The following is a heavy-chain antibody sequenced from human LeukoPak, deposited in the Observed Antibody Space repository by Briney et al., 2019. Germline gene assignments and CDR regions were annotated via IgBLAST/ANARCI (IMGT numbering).Heavy chain of an antibody. D-gene: IGHD3-10*01. CDR2: IYYSGST. Sequence: SETLSLTCAVSDDSIRSSAYYWGWIRQPPGKGLEWIGSIYYSGSTYYNPSLKSRVTISIDTSKNQFSPKLNSVTAADTAVYYCASEPYGSGSFLGAFDIWGQGTMVTVSS. CDR1: DDSIRSSAYY. V-gene: IGHV4-39*01. CDR3: ASEPYGSGSFLGAFDI. J-gene: IGHJ3*02.